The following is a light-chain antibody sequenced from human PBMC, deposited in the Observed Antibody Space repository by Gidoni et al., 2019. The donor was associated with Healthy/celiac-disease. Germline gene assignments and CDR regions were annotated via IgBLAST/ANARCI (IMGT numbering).Light chain of an antibody. J-gene: IGKJ5*01. CDR3: QQRSNWPPT. CDR2: DAS. CDR1: QSVSSY. Sequence: EIVLTQSPATLSLSPGERATLSCRASQSVSSYLAWYQQKPGQAPRLLIYDASNRATGIPARFIGSGSGTDFTLTISSLEPEDFAVYYCQQRSNWPPTFGQXTRLEIK. V-gene: IGKV3-11*01.